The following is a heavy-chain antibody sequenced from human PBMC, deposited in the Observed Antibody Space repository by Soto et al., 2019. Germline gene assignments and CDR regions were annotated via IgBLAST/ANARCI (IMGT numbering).Heavy chain of an antibody. J-gene: IGHJ6*02. V-gene: IGHV3-43*01. CDR3: AKESIAARPRSRNSARMDV. CDR1: GFTFDDYT. D-gene: IGHD6-6*01. CDR2: ISWDGGST. Sequence: GGSLRLSCAASGFTFDDYTMHWVRQAPGKGLEWVTLISWDGGSTYYADSVKGRFTISRDNSKNSLYLQMNSLRTEDTALYYCAKESIAARPRSRNSARMDVWGQGSTVTVSS.